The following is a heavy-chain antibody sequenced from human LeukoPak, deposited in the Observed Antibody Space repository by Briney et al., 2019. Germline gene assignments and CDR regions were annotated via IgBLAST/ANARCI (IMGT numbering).Heavy chain of an antibody. D-gene: IGHD1-26*01. CDR1: GGSISSHY. Sequence: PSETLSLTCTVSGGSISSHYWSWIRQPPGKGLEWIGYIYYSGTTNYNPSLKSRVTISVDTSKNQFSLKLSSVTAADTAVYYCARSGSASWADWGQGTLVTVSS. J-gene: IGHJ4*02. CDR2: IYYSGTT. CDR3: ARSGSASWAD. V-gene: IGHV4-59*08.